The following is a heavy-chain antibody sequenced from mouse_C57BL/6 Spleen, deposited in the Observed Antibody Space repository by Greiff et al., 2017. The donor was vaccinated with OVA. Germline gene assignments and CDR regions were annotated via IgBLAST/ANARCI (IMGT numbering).Heavy chain of an antibody. D-gene: IGHD1-1*01. CDR2: IYPGDGDT. CDR1: GYAFSSYW. J-gene: IGHJ4*01. Sequence: QVHVKQSGAELVKPGASVKISCKASGYAFSSYWMNWVKQRPGKGLEWIGQIYPGDGDTNYNGKFKGKATLTADKSSSTAYMQLSSLTSEDSAVYFCARYSYGRLDYWGQGTSVTVSS. CDR3: ARYSYGRLDY. V-gene: IGHV1-80*01.